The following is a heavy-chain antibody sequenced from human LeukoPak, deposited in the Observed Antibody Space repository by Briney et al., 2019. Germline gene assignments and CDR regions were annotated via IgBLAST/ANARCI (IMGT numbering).Heavy chain of an antibody. CDR1: GGSISSYY. J-gene: IGHJ5*02. D-gene: IGHD7-27*01. CDR3: ARHASWGWSWFDP. Sequence: SETLSLTCTVSGGSISSYYWSWIRQPPGKGLEWIGYIYYSGSTNYNPSLKSRVTISVDTSKNQFSLKLSSVTAADTAVYYCARHASWGWSWFDPWGQGTLVTVSS. V-gene: IGHV4-59*08. CDR2: IYYSGST.